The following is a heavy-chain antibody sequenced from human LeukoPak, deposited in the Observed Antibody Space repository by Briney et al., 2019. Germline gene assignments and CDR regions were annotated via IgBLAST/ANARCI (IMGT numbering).Heavy chain of an antibody. CDR1: GYSISSGYF. Sequence: PSETLSLTCVVCGYSISSGYFWGWIRQPPGKGLEWIATIYHSGSTFYNPSLKSRVTISVDTSKNQFSLKLSSVTAADTAVYYCARDYGGHAIFDYWGQGTLVTVSS. CDR3: ARDYGGHAIFDY. V-gene: IGHV4-38-2*01. D-gene: IGHD4-23*01. CDR2: IYHSGST. J-gene: IGHJ4*02.